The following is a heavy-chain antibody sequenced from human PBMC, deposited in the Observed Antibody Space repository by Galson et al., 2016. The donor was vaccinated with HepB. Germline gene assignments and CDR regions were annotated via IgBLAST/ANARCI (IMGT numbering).Heavy chain of an antibody. CDR2: IIPVFGTT. D-gene: IGHD2-2*01. V-gene: IGHV1-69*06. CDR3: ARTSGCSSIRCYRSSWFDP. J-gene: IGHJ5*02. CDR1: GGTFSGYG. Sequence: SVKVSCKASGGTFSGYGISWVRQAPGQGLEWMGGIIPVFGTTDYGQKFQGRVTITAEKSTSIAYMELSGLTSEDTAVYYCARTSGCSSIRCYRSSWFDPWGQGTLVTVSA.